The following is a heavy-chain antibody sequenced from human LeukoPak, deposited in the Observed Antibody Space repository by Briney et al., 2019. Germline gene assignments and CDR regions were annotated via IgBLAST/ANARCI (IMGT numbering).Heavy chain of an antibody. CDR3: ARHVPGSSGWKQAVFDY. D-gene: IGHD6-19*01. Sequence: SETLSLTCTVSGGFISSYYWSWIRQPPGKGLEWIGYIYYSGSTNYNPSLKSRVTISVDTSKNQFSLKLSSVTAADTAVYYCARHVPGSSGWKQAVFDYWGQGTLVTVSS. J-gene: IGHJ4*02. V-gene: IGHV4-59*08. CDR2: IYYSGST. CDR1: GGFISSYY.